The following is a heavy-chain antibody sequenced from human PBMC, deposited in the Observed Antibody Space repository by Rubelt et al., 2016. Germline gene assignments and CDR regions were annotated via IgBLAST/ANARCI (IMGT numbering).Heavy chain of an antibody. CDR2: INHGGST. V-gene: IGHV4-34*01. CDR3: AREYCSNGVCYMPIDY. J-gene: IGHJ4*02. D-gene: IGHD2-8*01. Sequence: QPPGKGLEWIGEINHGGSTNYNPSLKSRVTMSVDTSKNQFSLKVNSVTAADTAVYYCAREYCSNGVCYMPIDYWGQGTLVTVSS.